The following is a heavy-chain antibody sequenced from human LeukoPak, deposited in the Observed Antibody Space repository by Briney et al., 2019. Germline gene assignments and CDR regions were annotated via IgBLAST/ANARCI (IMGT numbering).Heavy chain of an antibody. CDR1: GGSINSGDYY. V-gene: IGHV4-39*07. D-gene: IGHD3-10*01. CDR3: ARGPFRGVTRGWYYYYYMDV. CDR2: IYYSGST. Sequence: PSETLSLTCTVSGGSINSGDYYWVWIRQPPGKGLEWIGSIYYSGSTSYNPSLKSRVSMTVDTSKNQFSLKLSSVTAADTAVYYCARGPFRGVTRGWYYYYYMDVWGKGTTVTVSS. J-gene: IGHJ6*03.